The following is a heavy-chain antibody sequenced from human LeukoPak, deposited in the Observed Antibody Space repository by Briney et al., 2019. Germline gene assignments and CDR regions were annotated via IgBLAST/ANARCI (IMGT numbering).Heavy chain of an antibody. D-gene: IGHD1-26*01. CDR2: IYHSGST. V-gene: IGHV4-4*02. CDR3: ARVVGATTSFDY. J-gene: IGHJ4*02. CDR1: GGSISSSNW. Sequence: PSGTLSLTCAVSGGSISSSNWWSWVRQPPGKGLEWIGEIYHSGSTNYNPSLKSRVTISADKSKNQFSLKLSSVTAADTAVYYCARVVGATTSFDYWGQGTLVTVSS.